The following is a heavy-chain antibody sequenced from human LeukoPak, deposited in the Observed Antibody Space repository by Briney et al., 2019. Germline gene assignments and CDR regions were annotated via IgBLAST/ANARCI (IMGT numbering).Heavy chain of an antibody. J-gene: IGHJ4*02. CDR2: IIPIFGTA. CDR1: GGTFSSYA. Sequence: SVKVSCKASGGTFSSYAISWVRQAPGQGLEWMGGIIPIFGTANYAQKFQGRVTITADKSTSTAYMELSSLRSEDTAVYYCARENVDIVATISGFDYWGQGTLVTVSS. V-gene: IGHV1-69*06. CDR3: ARENVDIVATISGFDY. D-gene: IGHD5-12*01.